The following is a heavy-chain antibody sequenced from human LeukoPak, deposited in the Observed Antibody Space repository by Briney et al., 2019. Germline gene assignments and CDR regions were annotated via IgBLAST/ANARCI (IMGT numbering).Heavy chain of an antibody. V-gene: IGHV4-34*01. CDR2: INQSGST. J-gene: IGHJ4*02. D-gene: IGHD3-3*01. CDR3: ARSERANFDY. Sequence: SETLSLTCAVYGGPFSAYWSWIRQPPGKGLEWIGEINQSGSTNYNPSLKSRVIISGDTSKNEVSLKLTSVTAADTAVYYCARSERANFDYWGQGTLVTVSS. CDR1: GGPFSAY.